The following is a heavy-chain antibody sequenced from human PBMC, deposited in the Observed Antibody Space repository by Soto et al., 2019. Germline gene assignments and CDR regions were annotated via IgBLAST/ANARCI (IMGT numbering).Heavy chain of an antibody. CDR3: ARQAAAGIEGWFDP. Sequence: QVQLVESGGGVVQPGRSLRLSCAASGFTFSSYGMHWVRQAPGKGREWVAVIWYDGSNKYYADSVKGRFTISRDNSKNTLYLQMNSLRAEDTAVYYCARQAAAGIEGWFDPWGQGTLVTVSS. J-gene: IGHJ5*02. V-gene: IGHV3-33*01. D-gene: IGHD6-13*01. CDR1: GFTFSSYG. CDR2: IWYDGSNK.